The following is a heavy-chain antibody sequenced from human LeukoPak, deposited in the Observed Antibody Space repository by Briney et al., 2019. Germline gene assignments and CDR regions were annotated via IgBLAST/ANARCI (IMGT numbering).Heavy chain of an antibody. CDR3: ATRADIAVVPAALMDV. Sequence: PGGSLRLSCAASGFTVSSNYMSWVRQAPGKGLEWVSRINGGGSGPTYADSVKGRFTISRDNGKNTLYLQMNSLRAEDTAVYYCATRADIAVVPAALMDVWGKGTTVTVSS. D-gene: IGHD2-2*01. J-gene: IGHJ6*04. CDR2: INGGGSGP. V-gene: IGHV3-74*01. CDR1: GFTVSSNY.